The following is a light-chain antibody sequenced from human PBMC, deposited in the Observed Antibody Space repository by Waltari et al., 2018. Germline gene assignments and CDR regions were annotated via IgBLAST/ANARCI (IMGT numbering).Light chain of an antibody. CDR3: QQRSNWHRT. V-gene: IGKV3-11*01. CDR2: DAS. CDR1: QSVSSY. Sequence: EIVLTQSPATLSLSPGERATLSCRASQSVSSYLAWYQQKPGQAPRLLIYDASSRATGIPARFSGSASGTDFTITISSLEPEDFAVYDCQQRSNWHRTFGQGTKVEI. J-gene: IGKJ1*01.